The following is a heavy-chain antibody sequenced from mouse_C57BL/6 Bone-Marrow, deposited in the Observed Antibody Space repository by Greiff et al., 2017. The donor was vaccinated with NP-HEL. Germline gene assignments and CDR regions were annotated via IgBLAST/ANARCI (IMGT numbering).Heavy chain of an antibody. J-gene: IGHJ2*01. Sequence: EVQLQQSVAELVRPGASVKLSCTASGFNIKNTYMHWVKQRPEQGLEWIGRIDPANGNTKYAPKFQGKATITADTSSNTAYMQLSSLTSEYTAIYYCARALRLLRSSLYYFDYWGQGTTLTVSS. CDR2: IDPANGNT. V-gene: IGHV14-3*01. D-gene: IGHD3-2*02. CDR1: GFNIKNTY. CDR3: ARALRLLRSSLYYFDY.